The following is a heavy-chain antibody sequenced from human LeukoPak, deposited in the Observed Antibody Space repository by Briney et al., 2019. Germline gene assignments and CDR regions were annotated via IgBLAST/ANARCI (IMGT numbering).Heavy chain of an antibody. CDR1: GFTFSNAW. CDR2: IKSKTDGGTT. J-gene: IGHJ4*02. V-gene: IGHV3-15*01. Sequence: PGGSLRLSCAASGFTFSNAWMSWVRQAPGKGLEWVGRIKSKTDGGTTDYAAPVKGRFTISRDNAKNSLYLQMNSLRAEDTAVYYCAAGAGWLIDWWGQGTLVTVSS. D-gene: IGHD6-19*01. CDR3: AAGAGWLIDW.